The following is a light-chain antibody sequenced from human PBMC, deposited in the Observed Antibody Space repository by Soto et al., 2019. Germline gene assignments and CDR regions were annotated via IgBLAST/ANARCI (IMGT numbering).Light chain of an antibody. Sequence: EIVMTQSPATLSVSPGERATLSCRASQSVSSNLAWYQQKPGQAPRLLIYGASTRATGIPARFSGSGSGTECTLTISSLQSEDFAVYYCQQYNNWTDTFGPGTKVDIK. CDR1: QSVSSN. V-gene: IGKV3-15*01. CDR3: QQYNNWTDT. J-gene: IGKJ3*01. CDR2: GAS.